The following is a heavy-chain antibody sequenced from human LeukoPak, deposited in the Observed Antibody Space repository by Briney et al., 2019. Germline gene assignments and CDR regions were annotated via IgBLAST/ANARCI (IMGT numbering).Heavy chain of an antibody. CDR1: GYTFSTYG. V-gene: IGHV1-46*01. CDR2: MYPSDERT. Sequence: ASVKVSYKASGYTFSTYGVSWVRQAPGQGLEWMGLMYPSDERTYYAQKFQGRFTMTRDTPTSTVYMELSSLTSDDTAVYYCAREPGGSGGLEYWGQGTLVTVSS. J-gene: IGHJ4*02. CDR3: AREPGGSGGLEY. D-gene: IGHD3-10*01.